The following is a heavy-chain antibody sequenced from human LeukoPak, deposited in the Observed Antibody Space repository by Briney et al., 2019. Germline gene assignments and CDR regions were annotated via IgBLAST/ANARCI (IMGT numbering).Heavy chain of an antibody. D-gene: IGHD3-10*01. V-gene: IGHV3-23*01. CDR2: ISGSGGST. J-gene: IGHJ4*02. CDR3: AKDLRDGSGSYSFDY. CDR1: GFTFSSYA. Sequence: GGSLRLSCAASGFTFSSYAMSWVRQAPGKGLEWVSAISGSGGSTYYADSVKGRFTISRDNSKNTLYLQMNSLRAEDTAVYYCAKDLRDGSGSYSFDYWGQGTLVTVSS.